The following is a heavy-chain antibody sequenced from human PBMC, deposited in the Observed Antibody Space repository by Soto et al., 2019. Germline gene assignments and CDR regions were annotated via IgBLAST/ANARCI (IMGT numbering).Heavy chain of an antibody. D-gene: IGHD1-1*01. CDR2: INQSGST. CDR3: ARRFSGTGRYFDY. V-gene: IGHV4-34*02. CDR1: GASFSGYY. J-gene: IGHJ4*02. Sequence: QVQLQQWGAGLLKPSETLSLSCAVYGASFSGYYWNWIRQSPGKGLERIGEINQSGSTNYSPSLKTRLTVSVDTSKKQISLRLSSVTAADTAVYYSARRFSGTGRYFDYWGQGTLVTVSS.